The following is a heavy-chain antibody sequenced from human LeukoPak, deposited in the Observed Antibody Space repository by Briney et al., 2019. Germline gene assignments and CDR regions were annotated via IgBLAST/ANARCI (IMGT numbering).Heavy chain of an antibody. Sequence: ASVKVSCKASGYTFNNHDINWVRQAPGRGLEWMGWINTYSANTNYAQEFQDRVIMTTDTSTSTAYMELSSLRSEDTAVYYCARERGIAAAGTYYYYYMDVWGKGTTVTISS. D-gene: IGHD6-13*01. V-gene: IGHV1-18*01. CDR2: INTYSANT. CDR1: GYTFNNHD. J-gene: IGHJ6*03. CDR3: ARERGIAAAGTYYYYYMDV.